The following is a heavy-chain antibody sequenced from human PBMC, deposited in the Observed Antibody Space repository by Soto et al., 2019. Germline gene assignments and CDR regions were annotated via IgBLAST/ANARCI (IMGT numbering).Heavy chain of an antibody. CDR3: ARDRGSSTYYYGMDV. V-gene: IGHV3-30-3*01. Sequence: QVQLVESGGGVVQPGRSLRLSCAASGFTFSSYAMHWVRQAPGKGLEWVAVISYDGSNKYYADSVKGRFTISRDNSKNTLYLQMNSLRAEDTAVYYCARDRGSSTYYYGMDVWGQGTTVTDSS. CDR1: GFTFSSYA. CDR2: ISYDGSNK. D-gene: IGHD2-2*01. J-gene: IGHJ6*02.